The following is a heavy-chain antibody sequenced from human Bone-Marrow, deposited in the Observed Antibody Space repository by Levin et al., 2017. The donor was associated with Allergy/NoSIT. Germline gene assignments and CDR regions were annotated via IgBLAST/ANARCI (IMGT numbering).Heavy chain of an antibody. J-gene: IGHJ4*02. V-gene: IGHV3-23*01. CDR1: GFTFSSYH. CDR2: NSGSGGST. Sequence: SCAASGFTFSSYHMSWVRHAPGKGLEWVSTNSGSGGSTFYTDSVKGRFAIPRDNSKNSLFLQMNSLKAEDTAVYYCVSKGDTTNNFDYWGQGTLVTVSS. D-gene: IGHD3-16*01. CDR3: VSKGDTTNNFDY.